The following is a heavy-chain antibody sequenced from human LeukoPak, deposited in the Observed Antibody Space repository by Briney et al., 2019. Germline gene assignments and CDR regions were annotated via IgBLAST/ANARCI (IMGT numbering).Heavy chain of an antibody. V-gene: IGHV4-4*07. J-gene: IGHJ4*02. CDR1: GASISGYY. D-gene: IGHD6-13*01. CDR2: IYSSGST. CDR3: ARDSYSRTPDY. Sequence: SETLSLTCTVSGASISGYYWSCIRQPAAKGLEWIGRIYSSGSTNYNPSLKSRVTMSVDTSKNQFSLKLSSVTAADTAVYYWARDSYSRTPDYWGQGTLVTVSS.